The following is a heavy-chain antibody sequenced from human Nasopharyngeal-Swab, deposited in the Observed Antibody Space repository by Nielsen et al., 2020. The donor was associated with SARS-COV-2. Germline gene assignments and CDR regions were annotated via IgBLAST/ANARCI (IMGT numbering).Heavy chain of an antibody. J-gene: IGHJ6*02. CDR2: IKQDGSEK. Sequence: GESLKISCAASGFTFSSYSMHWVRQAPGKGLEWVANIKQDGSEKYYVDSVKGRFTISRDNAKNSLYLQMNSLRAEDTAVYYCARDGTAAGGDYYYYYGMDVWGQGTTVTVSS. CDR3: ARDGTAAGGDYYYYYGMDV. CDR1: GFTFSSYS. D-gene: IGHD6-13*01. V-gene: IGHV3-7*01.